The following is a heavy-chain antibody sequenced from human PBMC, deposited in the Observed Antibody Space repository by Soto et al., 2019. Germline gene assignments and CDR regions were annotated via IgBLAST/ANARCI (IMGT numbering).Heavy chain of an antibody. CDR1: GFTFRNAW. CDR2: ITGSGDKT. D-gene: IGHD6-25*01. Sequence: EVQLVESGGGLVKPGGSLRLSCAASGFTFRNAWMSWVRQAPGKGLECLSVITGSGDKTYYADSVKGRFTISRDNPRNTLYLQMNSLGAEDTAVYYCMNRTAAVGVADYWGQGTLVTVSS. CDR3: MNRTAAVGVADY. V-gene: IGHV3-23*04. J-gene: IGHJ4*02.